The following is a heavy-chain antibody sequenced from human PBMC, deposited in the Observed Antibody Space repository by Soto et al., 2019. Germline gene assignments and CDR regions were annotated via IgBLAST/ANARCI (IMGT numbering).Heavy chain of an antibody. CDR2: IYHSGST. D-gene: IGHD2-15*01. V-gene: IGHV4-30-2*01. J-gene: IGHJ4*02. CDR1: GGFISSATYS. CDR3: ATSRLGVVAAIPDY. Sequence: PSETLSLTCAVSGGFISSATYSWIWIRQPPGKGLEWIGYIYHSGSTFYNPSLKSRVTISVDRSRNQFSLKLTSVTAADTAVYYCATSRLGVVAAIPDYWGQGTLVTVSS.